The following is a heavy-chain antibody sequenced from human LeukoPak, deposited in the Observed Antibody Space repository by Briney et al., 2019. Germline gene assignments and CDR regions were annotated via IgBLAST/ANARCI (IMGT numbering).Heavy chain of an antibody. D-gene: IGHD6-13*01. J-gene: IGHJ4*02. CDR1: GVTFSSYA. CDR2: IIPIFGTA. V-gene: IGHV1-69*13. CDR3: ASAFRGPGSSSSWIDY. Sequence: SVKVSCKASGVTFSSYAISWVRQAPGQGLEWMGGIIPIFGTANYAQKFQGRVTITADESTSTAYMELSSLRSENTAVYYCASAFRGPGSSSSWIDYWGQGTLVTVSS.